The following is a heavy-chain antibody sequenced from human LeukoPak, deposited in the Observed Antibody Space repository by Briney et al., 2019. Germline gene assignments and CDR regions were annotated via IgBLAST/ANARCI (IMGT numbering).Heavy chain of an antibody. CDR1: GGSVSSSTYY. J-gene: IGHJ4*02. CDR2: MYHGGST. D-gene: IGHD6-6*01. CDR3: ARDGIAARPGLGY. Sequence: PSETLSLTCSVSGGSVSSSTYYWGWIRQPPGKGLEWIRSMYHGGSTYYNPSLKSRVTISVDTSKNQFSLKLSSVTAADTAVYYCARDGIAARPGLGYWGQGTLVTVSS. V-gene: IGHV4-39*02.